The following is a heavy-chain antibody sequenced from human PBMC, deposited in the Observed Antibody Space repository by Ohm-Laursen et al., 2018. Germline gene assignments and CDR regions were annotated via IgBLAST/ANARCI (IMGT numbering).Heavy chain of an antibody. CDR3: TRAFRELAGNYYGMDV. CDR1: GFTFSSYW. Sequence: GSLRLSCSATGFTFSSYWMSWVRQAPGKGLEWVSYISSSGSTIYYADSVKGRFTISRDNAKNSLYLQMNSLRAEDTAVYYCTRAFRELAGNYYGMDVWGQGTTVTVSS. V-gene: IGHV3-48*03. CDR2: ISSSGSTI. D-gene: IGHD1-26*01. J-gene: IGHJ6*01.